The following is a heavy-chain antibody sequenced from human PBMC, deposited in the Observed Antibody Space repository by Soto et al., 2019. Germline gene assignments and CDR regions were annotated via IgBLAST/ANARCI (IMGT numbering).Heavy chain of an antibody. Sequence: GGSLRLSCAASGFTFSDHYMDWVRQAPGKRLEWVGRTRNKADSYTTEYAASVKGRFTISRDDSKNSVYLQMNSLKSEDTAVYYCARGYYGSGTPGDSWGQGTLVTVSS. V-gene: IGHV3-72*01. D-gene: IGHD3-10*01. CDR3: ARGYYGSGTPGDS. CDR1: GFTFSDHY. CDR2: TRNKADSYTT. J-gene: IGHJ4*02.